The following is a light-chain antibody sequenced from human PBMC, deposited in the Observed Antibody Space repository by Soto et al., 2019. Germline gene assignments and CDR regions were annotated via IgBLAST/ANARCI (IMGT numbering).Light chain of an antibody. J-gene: IGKJ3*01. CDR1: QGISNS. Sequence: DIEMTQSPSSLSASVGDRVTITCRASQGISNSLDWYQQKPGKVPKLLIYAASTLQAGVPSRFSGSGSGTDFTLTISSLQAEDVANYYCQKYNSAPFTFGPGTKVDIK. CDR2: AAS. V-gene: IGKV1-27*01. CDR3: QKYNSAPFT.